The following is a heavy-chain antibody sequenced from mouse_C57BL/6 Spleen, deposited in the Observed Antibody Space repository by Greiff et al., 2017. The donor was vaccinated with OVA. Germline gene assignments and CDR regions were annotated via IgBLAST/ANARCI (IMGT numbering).Heavy chain of an antibody. V-gene: IGHV1-52*01. J-gene: IGHJ3*01. CDR2: IDPSDSET. Sequence: VQLQQPGAELVRPGSSVKLSCKASGYTFTSYWMHWVKQRPIQGLEWIGNIDPSDSETHYNQKFKDKATLTVDKSSSTAYMQLSSLTSEDSAVYYCARNDDSSWFAYGGKGTLVTVSA. CDR1: GYTFTSYW. D-gene: IGHD2-4*01. CDR3: ARNDDSSWFAY.